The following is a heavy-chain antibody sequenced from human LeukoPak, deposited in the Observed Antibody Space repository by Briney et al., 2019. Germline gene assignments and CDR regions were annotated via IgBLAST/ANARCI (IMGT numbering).Heavy chain of an antibody. CDR1: GGSISSGGYY. V-gene: IGHV4-31*03. Sequence: PSETLSLTCTVSGGSISSGGYYWSWIRQHPGKGLEWIGYIYYSGSTYYNPSLESRVTISVDTSKNQFSLKLSSVTAADTAVYYCARRSSSRAYYDFWSGYSIFDYWGQGTLVTVSS. CDR2: IYYSGST. J-gene: IGHJ4*02. D-gene: IGHD3-3*01. CDR3: ARRSSSRAYYDFWSGYSIFDY.